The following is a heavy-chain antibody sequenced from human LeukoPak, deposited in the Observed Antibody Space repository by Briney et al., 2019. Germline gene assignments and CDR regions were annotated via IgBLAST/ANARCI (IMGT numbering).Heavy chain of an antibody. J-gene: IGHJ4*02. D-gene: IGHD6-13*01. Sequence: PGRSLRLSCAASGFTFSSYAMHWVRQAPGKGLEWVAVISYDGSNKYYADFVKGRFTISRDNSKNTLYLQMNSLRAEDTAVYYCAKTRPLDSSSWSHGDYWGQGTLVTVSS. CDR2: ISYDGSNK. CDR3: AKTRPLDSSSWSHGDY. CDR1: GFTFSSYA. V-gene: IGHV3-30*04.